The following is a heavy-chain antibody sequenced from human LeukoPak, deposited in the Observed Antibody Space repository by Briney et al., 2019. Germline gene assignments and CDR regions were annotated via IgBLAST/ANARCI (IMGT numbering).Heavy chain of an antibody. D-gene: IGHD3-22*01. J-gene: IGHJ4*02. V-gene: IGHV4-31*03. CDR2: IYYSGST. CDR1: GGSISSGGYY. Sequence: TLSLTCTVSGGSISSGGYYWSWIRQHPGKGLEWIGYIYYSGSTYYNPSLKSRVTISVDTSKNQFSLKLSSVTAADTAVYYCARGPYYYDSKTFDYWGQGTLVTVSS. CDR3: ARGPYYYDSKTFDY.